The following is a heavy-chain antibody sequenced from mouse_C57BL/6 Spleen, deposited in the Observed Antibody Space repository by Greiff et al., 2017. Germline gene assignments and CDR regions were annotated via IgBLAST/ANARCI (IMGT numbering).Heavy chain of an antibody. CDR2: INPNYGTT. J-gene: IGHJ1*03. D-gene: IGHD1-1*01. CDR3: ARVIYYYGSSYCWYFGV. V-gene: IGHV1-39*01. CDR1: GYSFTDYN. Sequence: EVQLQQSGPELVKPGASVKISCKASGYSFTDYNMNWVKQSNGKSLEWIGVINPNYGTTSYNQKFKGKATLTVDQSSSTAYMQLNSLTSEDAAVYYCARVIYYYGSSYCWYFGVWGTGTTVTVSS.